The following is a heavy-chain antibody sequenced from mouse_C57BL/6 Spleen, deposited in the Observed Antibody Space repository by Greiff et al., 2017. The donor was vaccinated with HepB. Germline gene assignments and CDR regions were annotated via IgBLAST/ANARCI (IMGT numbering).Heavy chain of an antibody. J-gene: IGHJ4*01. CDR3: ARGEEYYARDD. CDR1: GYTFPRYW. Sequence: QVQLQQPGAELVQPGASVTLSCKASGYTFPRYWMHWVKQRPGQGLEWIGMIHPNRGSTNYNAKVKSKATLTVDKSSSTAYMQLSSLTSEDAAVYYCARGEEYYARDDWGQGTSGTVAS. CDR2: IHPNRGST. V-gene: IGHV1-64*01.